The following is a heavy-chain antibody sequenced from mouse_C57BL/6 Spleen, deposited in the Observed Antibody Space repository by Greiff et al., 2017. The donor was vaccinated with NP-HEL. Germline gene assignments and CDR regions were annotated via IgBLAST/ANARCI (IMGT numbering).Heavy chain of an antibody. V-gene: IGHV1-15*01. J-gene: IGHJ1*03. CDR2: IDPETGGT. Sequence: VKLVESGAELVRPGASVTLSCKASGYTFTDYEMHWVKQTPVHGLEWIGAIDPETGGTAYNQKFKGKAILTADKSSSTAYMELRSLTSEDSAVYYCTTVVADWYFDVWGTGTTVTVSS. D-gene: IGHD1-1*01. CDR3: TTVVADWYFDV. CDR1: GYTFTDYE.